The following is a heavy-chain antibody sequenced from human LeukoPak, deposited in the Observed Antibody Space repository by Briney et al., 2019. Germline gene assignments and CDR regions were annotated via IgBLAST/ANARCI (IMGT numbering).Heavy chain of an antibody. J-gene: IGHJ5*02. CDR2: IIPILGIA. Sequence: GASVKVSCKASGYTFTSYGISWVRQAPGQGLEWMGRIIPILGIANYAQKFQGRVTITADKSTSTAYMELSSLRSEDTAVYYCARGGRRDTAMAIRTGWFDPWGQGTLVTVSS. D-gene: IGHD5-18*01. CDR3: ARGGRRDTAMAIRTGWFDP. CDR1: GYTFTSYG. V-gene: IGHV1-69*04.